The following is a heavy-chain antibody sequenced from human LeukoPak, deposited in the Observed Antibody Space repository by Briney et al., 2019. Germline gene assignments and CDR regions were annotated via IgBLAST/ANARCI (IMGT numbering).Heavy chain of an antibody. J-gene: IGHJ3*02. CDR3: ARQGYSSGWYRAFDI. V-gene: IGHV5-51*01. D-gene: IGHD6-19*01. CDR1: GYSFTSYW. CDR2: IYPGDSDT. Sequence: GESLKISCKGSGYSFTSYWIGWVRQMPGKGLEWMGIIYPGDSDTRYSPSFQGQVTISADKSISTAYLQWSSLKASDTDMYYCARQGYSSGWYRAFDIWGQGTMVTVSS.